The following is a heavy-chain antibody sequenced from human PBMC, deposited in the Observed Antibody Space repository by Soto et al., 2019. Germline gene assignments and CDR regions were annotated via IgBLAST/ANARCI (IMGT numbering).Heavy chain of an antibody. J-gene: IGHJ6*02. CDR1: GGSISSYY. D-gene: IGHD3-22*01. CDR3: ASVGVYYDSSGYYWSHYYYGMDV. CDR2: IYYSGST. Sequence: PSETLSLTCTVSGGSISSYYWSWIRQPPGKGLEWIGYIYYSGSTNYNPSLMSRVTLSVDTSQNQFSLKLSSVTAADTAVYYCASVGVYYDSSGYYWSHYYYGMDVWGQGTTVTVSS. V-gene: IGHV4-59*01.